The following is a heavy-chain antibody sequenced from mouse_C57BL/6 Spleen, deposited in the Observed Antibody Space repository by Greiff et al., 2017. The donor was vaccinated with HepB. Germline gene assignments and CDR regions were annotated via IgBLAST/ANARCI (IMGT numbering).Heavy chain of an antibody. CDR3: ARGELGRDYLDY. J-gene: IGHJ2*01. V-gene: IGHV1-26*01. D-gene: IGHD4-1*01. Sequence: VQLKQSGPELVKPGASVKISCKASGYTFTDYYMNWVKQSHGKGLEWIGDINPNNGGTSYNQKFKGKATLTVDKSSSTAYMELRSLTSEDSAVYYCARGELGRDYLDYWGQGTTRTVSS. CDR2: INPNNGGT. CDR1: GYTFTDYY.